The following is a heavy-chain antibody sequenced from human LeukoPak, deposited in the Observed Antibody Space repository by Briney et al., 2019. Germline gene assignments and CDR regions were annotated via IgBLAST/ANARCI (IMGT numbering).Heavy chain of an antibody. CDR1: GFTFSSYG. Sequence: GGSLRLSCAASGFTFSSYGMHWVRQAPGKGLEWVAVIWYDGINKYYADSVKGRFTISRDNSKNTLYLQMNSLRAEDTAVYYCAKQAEYYDILTGLYYYYGMDVWGQGTTVTVSS. CDR3: AKQAEYYDILTGLYYYYGMDV. CDR2: IWYDGINK. J-gene: IGHJ6*02. V-gene: IGHV3-30*02. D-gene: IGHD3-9*01.